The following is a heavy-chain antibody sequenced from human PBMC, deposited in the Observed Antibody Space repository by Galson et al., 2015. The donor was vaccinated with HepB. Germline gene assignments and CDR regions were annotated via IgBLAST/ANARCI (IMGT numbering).Heavy chain of an antibody. V-gene: IGHV1-18*01. CDR1: GYSFTNYG. CDR3: ARDDPTKSYYMDV. J-gene: IGHJ6*03. CDR2: ISPYNSNT. Sequence: SVKVSCKASGYSFTNYGISWVRQAPGQGLEWMGWISPYNSNTKYAQTVQDRVTMTTDTSTSTAYMELRSLRSDDTAVYYCARDDPTKSYYMDVWGKGTTVTVSS.